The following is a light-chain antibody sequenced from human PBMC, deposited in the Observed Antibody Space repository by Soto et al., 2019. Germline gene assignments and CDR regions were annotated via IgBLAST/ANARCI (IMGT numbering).Light chain of an antibody. CDR2: GSS. Sequence: EVVLTQSPGTLSLSPGERATLSCRASQSVSNNYLAWYQQKPRQSPKLLIFGSSDRATGIPDRFTGSGSGTEFSLPISSLEPEDFAVYYCQQYGSSPPYTFGQGTKLEIK. J-gene: IGKJ2*01. V-gene: IGKV3-20*01. CDR1: QSVSNNY. CDR3: QQYGSSPPYT.